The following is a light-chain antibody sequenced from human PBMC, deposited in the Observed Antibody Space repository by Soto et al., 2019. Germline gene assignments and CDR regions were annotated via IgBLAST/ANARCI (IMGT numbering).Light chain of an antibody. V-gene: IGKV3-11*01. CDR2: DAS. CDR1: QSVSSY. J-gene: IGKJ4*01. CDR3: QQRSNWPS. Sequence: EIVLTHSPATLSLSPEERATHSCRASQSVSSYLAWYQQKPGQAPRLLIYDASNRAAGIPARFSGSWSGTDFTLTFSSLEPEDFAVYYCQQRSNWPSFGGGTKVDIK.